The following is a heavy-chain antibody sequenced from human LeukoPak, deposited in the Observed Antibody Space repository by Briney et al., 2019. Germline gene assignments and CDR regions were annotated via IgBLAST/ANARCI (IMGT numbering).Heavy chain of an antibody. V-gene: IGHV3-30*04. J-gene: IGHJ4*02. CDR2: ISYDGSIK. CDR3: AKDLGYGARYYFDY. CDR1: GFTFSTYA. Sequence: SGGSLRLSCAASGFTFSTYAMHWVRQAPGKGLQWVALISYDGSIKHYADSVKGRFTISRDNSKNTLYLQMNSLRAEDTAVYYCAKDLGYGARYYFDYWGQGTLVTVSS. D-gene: IGHD4-17*01.